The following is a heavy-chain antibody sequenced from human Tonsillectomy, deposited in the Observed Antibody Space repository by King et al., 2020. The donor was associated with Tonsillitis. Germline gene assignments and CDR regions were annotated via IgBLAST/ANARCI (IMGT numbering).Heavy chain of an antibody. CDR1: GFTFSTYS. CDR3: ARYDPGPRIAAAGTDV. V-gene: IGHV3-21*01. CDR2: ISSSSSYI. D-gene: IGHD6-13*01. J-gene: IGHJ6*02. Sequence: VQLVESGGGLVKPGGSLRLSCAASGFTFSTYSMNWVRQAPGKGLEWVSSISSSSSYIYYADSVKGRFTISRDNAKNSLYLQMNSLRAEDTAVYYCARYDPGPRIAAAGTDVWGQGTTVTVSS.